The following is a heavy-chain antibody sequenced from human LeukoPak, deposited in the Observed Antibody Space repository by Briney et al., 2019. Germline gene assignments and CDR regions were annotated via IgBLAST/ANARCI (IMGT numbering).Heavy chain of an antibody. CDR1: GFTFSTHW. CDR2: ITSRSSSI. D-gene: IGHD3-10*01. Sequence: PGGSLRLSCAASGFTFSTHWMHWVRQAPGKGLEWVSYITSRSSSIYYADSVKGRFTISRDNAQNSLYLQMNSLRDEDTAVYYCARDSRFGKLLIPYFDYWGQGTLVTVSS. J-gene: IGHJ4*02. V-gene: IGHV3-48*02. CDR3: ARDSRFGKLLIPYFDY.